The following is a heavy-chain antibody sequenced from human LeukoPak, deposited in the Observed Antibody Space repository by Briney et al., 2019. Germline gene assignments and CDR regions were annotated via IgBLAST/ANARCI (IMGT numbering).Heavy chain of an antibody. D-gene: IGHD3-9*01. J-gene: IGHJ4*02. CDR3: ARVHGYYDILTGYYRYYFDY. V-gene: IGHV4-34*01. CDR2: INHSGST. CDR1: DGSFSGYY. Sequence: SETLSLTCAVYDGSFSGYYWTWIRQPPGKGLEWIGEINHSGSTNYNPSLESRVTISVDTFKNQFSLKLTSVTAADTAVYYCARVHGYYDILTGYYRYYFDYWGQGTLVTVSS.